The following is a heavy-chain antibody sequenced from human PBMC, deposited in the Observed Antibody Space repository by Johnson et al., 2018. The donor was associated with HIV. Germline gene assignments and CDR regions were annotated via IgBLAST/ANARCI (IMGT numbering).Heavy chain of an antibody. CDR2: INTKTDGETT. CDR1: GFTFINAW. D-gene: IGHD2-15*01. Sequence: VQLVESGGGLLKPGGSLRLSCAASGFTFINAWMNWVRQAPGKGLEWVGRINTKTDGETTDYAAAVKGRFTISRDDSKNTLYLQMNSLKTEDTAVYYCTTIWTTLGYCSGGSCDDAFDIWGQGTMVTVSS. J-gene: IGHJ3*02. CDR3: TTIWTTLGYCSGGSCDDAFDI. V-gene: IGHV3-15*01.